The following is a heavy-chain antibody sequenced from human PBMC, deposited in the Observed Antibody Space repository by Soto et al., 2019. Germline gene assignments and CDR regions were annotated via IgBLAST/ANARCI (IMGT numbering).Heavy chain of an antibody. J-gene: IGHJ5*02. Sequence: QVQLQQWGAGLLKPSETLSLTCAVYGGSFSGYYWSWIRQPPGKGLEWIGEINHSGSTNYNPSLKSRVTISXXTXKXXFSLTLSSVTAAATAVYYCARRRGYYGSGSGPFDPWGQGTLVTVSS. D-gene: IGHD3-10*01. CDR3: ARRRGYYGSGSGPFDP. CDR2: INHSGST. CDR1: GGSFSGYY. V-gene: IGHV4-34*01.